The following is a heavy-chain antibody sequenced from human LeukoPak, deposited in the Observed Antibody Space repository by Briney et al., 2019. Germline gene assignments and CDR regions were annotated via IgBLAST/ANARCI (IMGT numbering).Heavy chain of an antibody. D-gene: IGHD3-16*01. CDR2: ISYDGSNK. CDR1: GFTFSTYG. V-gene: IGHV3-30*18. Sequence: GGSLRLSCAASGFTFSTYGMHWVRQAPGKGLEWAAVISYDGSNKYYADSVKGRFTISRDNSKNMLYLQMNSLRAEDTAVYYCAKGTGGGVNRPLGYWGQGTLVTVSS. J-gene: IGHJ4*02. CDR3: AKGTGGGVNRPLGY.